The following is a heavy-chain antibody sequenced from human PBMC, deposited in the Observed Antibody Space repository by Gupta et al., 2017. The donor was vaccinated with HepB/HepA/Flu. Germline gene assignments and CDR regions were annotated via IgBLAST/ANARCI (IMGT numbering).Heavy chain of an antibody. CDR1: GFTFNNHW. Sequence: EVQLVESGGGLVQPGGSLRLSCAASGFTFNNHWMSWVRQAPGKGLEWVANIKQDGSEKHYVDSVKGRFSISRDNAKNSLYLEMNSLRAEDTAVYYCARGGSYYMVWGQGTRVTVSS. V-gene: IGHV3-7*01. CDR2: IKQDGSEK. CDR3: ARGGSYYMV. J-gene: IGHJ4*02. D-gene: IGHD1-26*01.